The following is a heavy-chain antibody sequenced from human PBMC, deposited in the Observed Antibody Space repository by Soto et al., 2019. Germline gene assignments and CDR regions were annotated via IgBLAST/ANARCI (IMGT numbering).Heavy chain of an antibody. CDR1: GDSVSSNTAA. V-gene: IGHV6-1*01. D-gene: IGHD6-19*01. Sequence: SQTLSLTCAISGDSVSSNTAAWNWIRSSPSRCLEWLGRTYYRSNWRHDYAVSVKSRITVNPDTSKNHFSLQLNSVTPDDTGVYYCARGVAGSGFDLWGQGTLVTVSS. J-gene: IGHJ4*02. CDR3: ARGVAGSGFDL. CDR2: TYYRSNWRH.